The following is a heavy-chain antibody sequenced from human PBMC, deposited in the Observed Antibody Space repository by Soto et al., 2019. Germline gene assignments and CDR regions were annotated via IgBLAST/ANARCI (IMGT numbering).Heavy chain of an antibody. V-gene: IGHV4-30-2*01. CDR2: IYHSGST. CDR1: GGSISSGGYS. CDR3: ARARFRIAARPGVPGPNWFDP. J-gene: IGHJ5*02. D-gene: IGHD6-6*01. Sequence: NPSETLSLTCAVSGGSISSGGYSWSWIRQPPGKGLEWIGYIYHSGSTYYNPSLKSRVTISVDRSKNQFSLKLSSVTAADTAVYYCARARFRIAARPGVPGPNWFDPWGQGTLVTVSS.